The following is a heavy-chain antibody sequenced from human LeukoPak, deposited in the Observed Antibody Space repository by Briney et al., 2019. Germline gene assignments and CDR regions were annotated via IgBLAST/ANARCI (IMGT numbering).Heavy chain of an antibody. V-gene: IGHV3-74*01. D-gene: IGHD2-8*02. CDR2: INSDGSRT. CDR1: KFSFSSYW. CDR3: ARVLTGSWDWFDP. J-gene: IGHJ5*02. Sequence: SGGSLRLSCAASKFSFSSYWMHWVRQAPGKGLVWVSRINSDGSRTNYADSVKGRFTISRDNAKNTLYLQMSSLRAEDTAVYYCARVLTGSWDWFDPWGQGTLVT.